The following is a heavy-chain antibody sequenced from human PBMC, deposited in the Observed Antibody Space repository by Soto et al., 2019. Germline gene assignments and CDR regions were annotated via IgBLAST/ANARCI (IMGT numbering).Heavy chain of an antibody. Sequence: SGGSLRLSCAASGFTFRSYAMTWVRQAPGKGLEGVSGISESGTSTFYAGSVRGRFTISRDNLKNTLYLQMDSLRGEDTAIYYCAKGGRRRGSYPPLDNWRQGTQVTVS. V-gene: IGHV3-23*01. CDR3: AKGGRRRGSYPPLDN. CDR2: ISESGTST. CDR1: GFTFRSYA. D-gene: IGHD1-26*01. J-gene: IGHJ4*02.